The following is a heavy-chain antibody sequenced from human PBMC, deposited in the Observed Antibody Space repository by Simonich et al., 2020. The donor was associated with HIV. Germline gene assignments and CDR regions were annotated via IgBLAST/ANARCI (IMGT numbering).Heavy chain of an antibody. Sequence: QVQLQESGPGLVKPSETLSLTCTVSGGSIRTYYWSWIRQPPGKGLEWIGYIYYSGSTNYNPSLKSRVTISVDTSKNQFSLKLSSVTAADTAVYYWARRGHYYDSFDLWGRGTLVTVSS. CDR3: ARRGHYYDSFDL. V-gene: IGHV4-59*12. CDR1: GGSIRTYY. CDR2: IYYSGST. J-gene: IGHJ2*01. D-gene: IGHD3-22*01.